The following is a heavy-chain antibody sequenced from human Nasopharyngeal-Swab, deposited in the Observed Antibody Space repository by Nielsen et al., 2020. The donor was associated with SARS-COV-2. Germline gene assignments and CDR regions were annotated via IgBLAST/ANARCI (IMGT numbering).Heavy chain of an antibody. Sequence: WIRQSPGKGLEWIGEINHSGSTNYNPSLKSRVTISVDTSKNQFSLKLSSVTAADTAVYYCARDRFSSGKGPWGQGTLVTVSS. CDR2: INHSGST. J-gene: IGHJ5*02. CDR3: ARDRFSSGKGP. D-gene: IGHD3-22*01. V-gene: IGHV4-34*01.